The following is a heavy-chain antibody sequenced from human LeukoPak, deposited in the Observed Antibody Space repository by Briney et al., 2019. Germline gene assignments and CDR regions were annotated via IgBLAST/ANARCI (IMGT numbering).Heavy chain of an antibody. J-gene: IGHJ6*03. Sequence: SETLSLTCTVSGGSISSYYWNWIRQPPGKGLEWIGYIYYSGNTNYNPSLTSRVTISVDTSKNKFSLRRRSVTAAATAADYWSRGRNGPAVYYYYYMDVWGKGTTLTVSS. CDR3: SRGRNGPAVYYYYYMDV. V-gene: IGHV4-59*01. D-gene: IGHD4-11*01. CDR2: IYYSGNT. CDR1: GGSISSYY.